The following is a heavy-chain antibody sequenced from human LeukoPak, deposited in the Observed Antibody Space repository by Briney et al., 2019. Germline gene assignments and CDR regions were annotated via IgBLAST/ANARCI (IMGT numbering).Heavy chain of an antibody. CDR1: GFSFSTYA. CDR3: ARLLHYFYYMDV. CDR2: IVGGGGST. Sequence: GGSLRLSCAASGFSFSTYAMTWVRQAPGKGLEWVSAIVGGGGSTYYADSVKGRFTIFRDNSRNRVYLQMNNLRAEDSAIYYCARLLHYFYYMDVWGEGTTVTVSS. V-gene: IGHV3-23*01. J-gene: IGHJ6*03.